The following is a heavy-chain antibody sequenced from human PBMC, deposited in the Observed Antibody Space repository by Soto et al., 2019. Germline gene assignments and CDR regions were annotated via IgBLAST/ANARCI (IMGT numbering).Heavy chain of an antibody. Sequence: SETLSLTCTVSGGSISSYYWTWIRQPPGKGLEWIGNIYESGSTNYSPSLKSRVNISVDTSKKQFSLRMTSVTAADTAVYYCARARTRYSGYDSSYYYHSMDIWGKGTTATVSP. D-gene: IGHD5-12*01. V-gene: IGHV4-59*01. CDR1: GGSISSYY. CDR2: IYESGST. J-gene: IGHJ6*04. CDR3: ARARTRYSGYDSSYYYHSMDI.